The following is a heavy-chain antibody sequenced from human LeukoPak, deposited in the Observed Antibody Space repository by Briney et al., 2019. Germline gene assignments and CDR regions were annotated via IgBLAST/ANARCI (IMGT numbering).Heavy chain of an antibody. V-gene: IGHV7-4-1*02. J-gene: IGHJ6*02. Sequence: ASVKVSCKASGYTFTSYAMIWVRPAPGQGLEWMGWINTNTGNPTYAQGFTGRFVFSLDTSVSTAYLQISSLKAEDTAVYYCARDLSGSYIYYYYYYGMDVWGQGTTVTVSS. CDR3: ARDLSGSYIYYYYYYGMDV. CDR2: INTNTGNP. D-gene: IGHD1-26*01. CDR1: GYTFTSYA.